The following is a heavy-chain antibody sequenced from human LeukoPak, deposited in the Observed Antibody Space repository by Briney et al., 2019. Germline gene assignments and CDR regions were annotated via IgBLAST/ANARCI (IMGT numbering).Heavy chain of an antibody. J-gene: IGHJ4*02. V-gene: IGHV4-59*08. D-gene: IGHD2-2*01. Sequence: SETLSLTCTVSGGSISGYYWSWIRQPPGKGLEWIGYIYYSGSGSTNYNPSLKSRVTISVDTSKNQFSLKLSSVTAADTAIYYCARQGRIVVPAAIGNWGQGTLVTVSS. CDR3: ARQGRIVVPAAIGN. CDR2: IYYSGSGST. CDR1: GGSISGYY.